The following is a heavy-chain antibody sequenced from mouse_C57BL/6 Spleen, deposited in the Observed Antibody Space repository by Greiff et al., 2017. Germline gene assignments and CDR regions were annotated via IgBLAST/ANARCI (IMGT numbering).Heavy chain of an antibody. V-gene: IGHV1-64*01. J-gene: IGHJ1*03. Sequence: QVQLKQPGAELVKPGASVKLSCKASGYTFTSYWMHWVKQRPGQGLEWIGMIHPNSGSTNYNEQFKSKATLTVDKSSSTAYMQLSSLTSEDSAVYYCARGSGSSYGWYFDVWGTGTTVTVSS. D-gene: IGHD1-1*01. CDR3: ARGSGSSYGWYFDV. CDR2: IHPNSGST. CDR1: GYTFTSYW.